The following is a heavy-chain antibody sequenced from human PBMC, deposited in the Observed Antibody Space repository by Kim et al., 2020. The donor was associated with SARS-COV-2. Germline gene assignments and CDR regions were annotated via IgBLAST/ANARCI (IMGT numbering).Heavy chain of an antibody. CDR3: ASNSLVFDWLPLHAFDI. J-gene: IGHJ3*02. D-gene: IGHD3-9*01. V-gene: IGHV4-39*01. Sequence: LKSRVTISVDTSKNQFSLKLSSVTAADTAVYYCASNSLVFDWLPLHAFDIWGQGTMVTVSS.